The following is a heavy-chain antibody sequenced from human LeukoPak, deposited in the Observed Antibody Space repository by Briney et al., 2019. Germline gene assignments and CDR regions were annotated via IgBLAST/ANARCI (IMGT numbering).Heavy chain of an antibody. CDR1: GFTFSSYW. V-gene: IGHV3-7*01. CDR3: ARDKVTY. CDR2: INKDGSEK. J-gene: IGHJ4*02. Sequence: GGSLRLSCAASGFTFSSYWMHWVRQAPGKGLEWVAHINKDGSEKYYVDSVKGRFTISRDNAKNSLYLQMNSLRVEDTAVYYCARDKVTYWGRGTLVTVSS.